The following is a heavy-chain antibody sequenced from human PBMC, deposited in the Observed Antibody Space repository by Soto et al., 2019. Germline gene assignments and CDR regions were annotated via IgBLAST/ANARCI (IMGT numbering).Heavy chain of an antibody. CDR2: INHSGST. J-gene: IGHJ4*02. V-gene: IGHV4-34*01. D-gene: IGHD6-13*01. CDR1: GGSFSGYY. CDR3: ASGAAALPFDY. Sequence: SETLSLTCAVYGGSFSGYYWSWIRQPPGKGLEWIGEINHSGSTNYNPSLKSRVTISVDTSKNQFSLKLSSVTAADTAVYYCASGAAALPFDYWGQGTLVTVSS.